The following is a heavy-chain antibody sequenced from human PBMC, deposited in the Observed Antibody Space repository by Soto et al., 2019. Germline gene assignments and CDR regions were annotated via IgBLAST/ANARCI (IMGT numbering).Heavy chain of an antibody. J-gene: IGHJ5*02. V-gene: IGHV4-4*07. Sequence: SETLSLTCSVSGGTISGYYWTWIRQPAGKGLEWIGRIYSSGNTKYNPSLQSRVTMTLDTSNNQFSLRLTSVTAADTAVYYCARGQRFSDWFDPWGQGTLVTVSS. CDR2: IYSSGNT. CDR1: GGTISGYY. CDR3: ARGQRFSDWFDP. D-gene: IGHD3-3*01.